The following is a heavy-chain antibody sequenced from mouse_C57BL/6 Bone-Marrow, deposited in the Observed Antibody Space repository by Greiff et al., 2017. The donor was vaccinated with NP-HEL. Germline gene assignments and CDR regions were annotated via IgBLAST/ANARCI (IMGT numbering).Heavy chain of an antibody. CDR3: ARERVYYYGSSSRDY. CDR2: IYPRSGNT. J-gene: IGHJ2*01. CDR1: GYTFTSYG. Sequence: QVQLQQSGAELARPGASVKLSCKASGYTFTSYGISWVKQRTGQGLEWIGEIYPRSGNTYYNEKFKGKATLTADKSSSTAYMELRSLTSEDSAVYFCARERVYYYGSSSRDYWGQGTTLTVSS. D-gene: IGHD1-1*01. V-gene: IGHV1-81*01.